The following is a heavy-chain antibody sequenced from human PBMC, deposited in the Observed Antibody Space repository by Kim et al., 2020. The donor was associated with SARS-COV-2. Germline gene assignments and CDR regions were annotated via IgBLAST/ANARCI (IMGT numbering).Heavy chain of an antibody. CDR2: ISAYNGNT. CDR1: GYTFTSYG. J-gene: IGHJ4*02. V-gene: IGHV1-18*04. CDR3: ARDSNVGVVIPTDFDY. D-gene: IGHD3-3*01. Sequence: ASVKVSCKASGYTFTSYGISWVRQAPGQGLEWMGWISAYNGNTNYAQKLQGRVTMTTDTSTSTAYMELRSLRSDDTAVYYCARDSNVGVVIPTDFDYWGQGTLVTVSS.